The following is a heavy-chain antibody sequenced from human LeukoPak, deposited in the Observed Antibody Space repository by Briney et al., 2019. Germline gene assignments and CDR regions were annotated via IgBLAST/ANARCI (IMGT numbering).Heavy chain of an antibody. CDR2: ISSSTGSTT. J-gene: IGHJ4*02. CDR1: GGSISSYY. Sequence: LSLTCTVSGGSISSYYWSWIRQAPGKGLEWVSYISSSTGSTTYDADSEKGRFTISRDNAKNSLYLEMHSLRVEDTALYYCARATRLRSFEYFEYWGQGTLVTVSS. D-gene: IGHD3-9*01. V-gene: IGHV3-11*01. CDR3: ARATRLRSFEYFEY.